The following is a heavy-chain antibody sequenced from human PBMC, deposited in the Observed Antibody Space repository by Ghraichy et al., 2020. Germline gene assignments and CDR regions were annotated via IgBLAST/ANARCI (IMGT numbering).Heavy chain of an antibody. D-gene: IGHD4-17*01. CDR3: ARVDYGDYVGGSHAFDI. V-gene: IGHV4-30-4*01. J-gene: IGHJ3*02. Sequence: SETLSLTCTVSGGSISSGDYYWSWIRQPPGKGLEWIGYIYYSGSTYYNPSLKSRVTISVDTSKNQFSLKLSSVTAADTAVYYCARVDYGDYVGGSHAFDIWGQGTMVTVSS. CDR1: GGSISSGDYY. CDR2: IYYSGST.